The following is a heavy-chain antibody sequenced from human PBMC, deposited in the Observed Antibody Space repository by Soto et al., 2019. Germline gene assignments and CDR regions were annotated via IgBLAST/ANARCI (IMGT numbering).Heavy chain of an antibody. D-gene: IGHD6-13*01. J-gene: IGHJ5*02. CDR3: TRDASRDSSARGWFDP. Sequence: GGSLRLSCAGSGFTFRSFTMNWVRQAPGKGLEWVPTISSNSAYIYYTDALRGRFTISRDNAKNSLHLQMNSLRAEDTAVYYCTRDASRDSSARGWFDPWGPGTLVTVSS. CDR2: ISSNSAYI. V-gene: IGHV3-21*01. CDR1: GFTFRSFT.